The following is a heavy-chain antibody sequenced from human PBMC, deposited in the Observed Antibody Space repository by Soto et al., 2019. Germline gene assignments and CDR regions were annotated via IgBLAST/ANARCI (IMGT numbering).Heavy chain of an antibody. Sequence: QVQLQESGPGLVKPSQTLSLTCTVSGDSITRGGDYLTWIRQHPGKGLEWIGYIYYSRVTYDNPSLKNRVNISVDTSKNQFSLKLSSVTAADTAMYYCARDLRGRGSGRFDPWGQGTLVTVSS. J-gene: IGHJ5*02. V-gene: IGHV4-31*03. CDR2: IYYSRVT. CDR3: ARDLRGRGSGRFDP. CDR1: GDSITRGGDY. D-gene: IGHD3-10*01.